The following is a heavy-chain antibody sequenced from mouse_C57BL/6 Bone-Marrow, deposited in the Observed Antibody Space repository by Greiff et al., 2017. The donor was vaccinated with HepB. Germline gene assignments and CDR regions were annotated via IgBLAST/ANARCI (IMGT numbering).Heavy chain of an antibody. Sequence: EVMLVESGEGLVKPGGSLKLSCAASGFTFSSYAMSWVRQTPEKRLEWVAYISSGGDYIYYADTVKGRFTISRDNARNTLYLQISSLKSEDTAMYYCTREGFTTVVATNFDYWGQGTTLTVSS. CDR1: GFTFSSYA. J-gene: IGHJ2*01. V-gene: IGHV5-9-1*02. D-gene: IGHD1-1*01. CDR2: ISSGGDYI. CDR3: TREGFTTVVATNFDY.